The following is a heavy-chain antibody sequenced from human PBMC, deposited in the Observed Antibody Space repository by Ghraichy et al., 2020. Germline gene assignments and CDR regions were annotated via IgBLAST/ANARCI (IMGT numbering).Heavy chain of an antibody. CDR2: IYSGGST. V-gene: IGHV3-66*01. J-gene: IGHJ6*02. CDR1: GFTVSSNY. D-gene: IGHD6-6*01. CDR3: ARDSEIAARSAGEDYYYYGMDV. Sequence: GESLNISCAASGFTVSSNYMSWVRQAPGKGLEWVSVIYSGGSTYYADSVKGRFTISRDNSKNTLYLQMNSLRAEDTAVYYCARDSEIAARSAGEDYYYYGMDVWGQGTTVTVSS.